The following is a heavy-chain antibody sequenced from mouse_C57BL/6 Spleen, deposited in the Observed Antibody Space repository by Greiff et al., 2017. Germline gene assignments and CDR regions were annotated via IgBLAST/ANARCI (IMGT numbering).Heavy chain of an antibody. D-gene: IGHD4-1*01. Sequence: QVQLQQSGPELVKPGASVKISCKASGYAFSSSWMNWVKQRPGKGLEWIGRIYPGDGDTNYNGKFKGKATLTADKSSSTAYMQLSSLTSEDSAVYFCARDWDGVYFDYWGQGTTLTVSS. J-gene: IGHJ2*01. V-gene: IGHV1-82*01. CDR1: GYAFSSSW. CDR3: ARDWDGVYFDY. CDR2: IYPGDGDT.